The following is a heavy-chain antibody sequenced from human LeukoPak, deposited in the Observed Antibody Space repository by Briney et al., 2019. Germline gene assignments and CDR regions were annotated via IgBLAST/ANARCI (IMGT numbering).Heavy chain of an antibody. CDR3: ARVDTPMAFIDY. D-gene: IGHD5-18*01. CDR2: ICYTGVT. CDR1: GASVSSGSYY. J-gene: IGHJ4*02. V-gene: IGHV4-61*01. Sequence: PSETLSLTCTVSGASVSSGSYYWSWIRQPPGRGLEWIAYICYTGVTNYNPSLKSRVTISMDTSKNLLSLKLSSVTAADTAVYYCARVDTPMAFIDYWGQGTLVTVSS.